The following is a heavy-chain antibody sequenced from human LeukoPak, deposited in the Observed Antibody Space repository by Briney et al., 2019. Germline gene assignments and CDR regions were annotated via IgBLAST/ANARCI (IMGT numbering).Heavy chain of an antibody. Sequence: GGSLRLSCAASGFTVSSIYMSWARQARGEGLEWVSVIYSGGSTYYADSVKGRFTITRDNSKNTLYLQMNSLGAEDTAVYYCARAREWLEIFDYWGQGTLVTVSS. CDR3: ARAREWLEIFDY. CDR2: IYSGGST. J-gene: IGHJ4*02. CDR1: GFTVSSIY. V-gene: IGHV3-53*01. D-gene: IGHD6-19*01.